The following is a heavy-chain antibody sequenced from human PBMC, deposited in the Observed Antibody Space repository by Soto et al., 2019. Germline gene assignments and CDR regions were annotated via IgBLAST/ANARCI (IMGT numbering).Heavy chain of an antibody. CDR2: ISWNSGSI. CDR1: GFTFSSYS. Sequence: GGSLRLSCAASGFTFSSYSMNWVRQAPGKGLELVSGISWNSGSIGYADSVKGRFTISRDNAKNSLYLQMNSLRAEDTALYYCAKDMGVAGTFGYYYYGMDVWGQGTTVTVSS. V-gene: IGHV3-9*01. D-gene: IGHD6-19*01. J-gene: IGHJ6*02. CDR3: AKDMGVAGTFGYYYYGMDV.